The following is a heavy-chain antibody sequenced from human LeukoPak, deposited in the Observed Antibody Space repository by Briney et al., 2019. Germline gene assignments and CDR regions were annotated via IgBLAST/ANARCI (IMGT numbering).Heavy chain of an antibody. Sequence: GGSLRLSCAASGFTFSSYSVNWVRQAPGKGLEWVSSISSSSSYIYYADSVKGRFTISRDNAKNSLYLQMNSLRAEDTAVYYCARTHGAYSSSFGPDWGQGTLVTVSS. CDR3: ARTHGAYSSSFGPD. CDR1: GFTFSSYS. CDR2: ISSSSSYI. V-gene: IGHV3-21*01. J-gene: IGHJ4*02. D-gene: IGHD6-6*01.